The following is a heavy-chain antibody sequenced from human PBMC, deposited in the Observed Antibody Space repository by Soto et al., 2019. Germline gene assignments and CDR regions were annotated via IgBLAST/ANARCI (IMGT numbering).Heavy chain of an antibody. J-gene: IGHJ4*02. Sequence: QVQLVQSGAEVKKPGASVKVSCKASGYTFTNFGISWVRQAPGQGLEWMGWISAYNGNTNSAQKFQDRVTMTTDTSTSTAYIELRSLRADDTAIYYCARGWTQIDYWGQGTLVTVSS. D-gene: IGHD2-15*01. V-gene: IGHV1-18*01. CDR3: ARGWTQIDY. CDR2: ISAYNGNT. CDR1: GYTFTNFG.